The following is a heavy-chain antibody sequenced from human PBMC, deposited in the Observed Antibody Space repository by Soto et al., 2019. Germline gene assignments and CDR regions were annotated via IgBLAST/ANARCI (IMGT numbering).Heavy chain of an antibody. J-gene: IGHJ6*02. D-gene: IGHD3-10*01. CDR3: ARAEFYGSGSYLRYYYYGMDV. CDR1: GGSISSGDYY. Sequence: KTSETLSLTCTVSGGSISSGDYYWSWIRQPPGKGLEWIGYIYYSGSTYYNPSLKSRVTISVDTSKNQFSLKLSSVTAADTAVYYCARAEFYGSGSYLRYYYYGMDVWGQGTTVTVSS. V-gene: IGHV4-30-4*01. CDR2: IYYSGST.